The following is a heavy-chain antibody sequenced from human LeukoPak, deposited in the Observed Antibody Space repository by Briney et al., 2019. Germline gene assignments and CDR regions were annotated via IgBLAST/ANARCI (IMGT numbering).Heavy chain of an antibody. CDR1: GGTFSSYA. D-gene: IGHD3-22*01. J-gene: IGHJ4*02. V-gene: IGHV1-24*01. Sequence: ASVKVSCKASGGTFSSYAISWVRQAPGKGLEWMGGFDPEDGETIYAQKFQGRVTMTEDTSTDTAYMELSSLRSEDTAVYYCATEVLGNYYDSSGYYSWGQGTLVTVSS. CDR2: FDPEDGET. CDR3: ATEVLGNYYDSSGYYS.